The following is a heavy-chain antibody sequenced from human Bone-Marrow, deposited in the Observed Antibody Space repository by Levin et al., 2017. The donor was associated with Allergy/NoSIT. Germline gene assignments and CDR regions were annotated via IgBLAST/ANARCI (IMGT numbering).Heavy chain of an antibody. D-gene: IGHD3-10*01. J-gene: IGHJ4*02. Sequence: GGSLRLSCAASGFTFSSYGMHWVRQAPGKGLEWVAFIAYDGTYKVYGDSVKGRFTVSRDNSKNTLSLQMHSLRAEDRAVYYSAKERTTMVGGLHADWGEGTLVTVSS. CDR3: AKERTTMVGGLHAD. CDR2: IAYDGTYK. V-gene: IGHV3-30*18. CDR1: GFTFSSYG.